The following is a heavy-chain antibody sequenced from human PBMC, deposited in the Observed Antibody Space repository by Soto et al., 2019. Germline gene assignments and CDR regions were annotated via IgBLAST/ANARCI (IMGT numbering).Heavy chain of an antibody. J-gene: IGHJ6*02. V-gene: IGHV1-69*13. Sequence: SVKVSCKASGGTFSSYAISWVRQAPGQGLEWMGGIIPIFGTADYAQKFQGRVTITADESTSTAYMELSSLRSEDTAVYYCARHPGRPYYYYGMDVWGQGTTVTSP. D-gene: IGHD2-15*01. CDR2: IIPIFGTA. CDR1: GGTFSSYA. CDR3: ARHPGRPYYYYGMDV.